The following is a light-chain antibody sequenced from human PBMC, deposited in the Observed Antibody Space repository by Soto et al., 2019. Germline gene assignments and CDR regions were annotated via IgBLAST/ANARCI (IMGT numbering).Light chain of an antibody. CDR2: GAS. CDR1: QSVDRY. V-gene: IGKV3D-15*01. CDR3: QQYDSWPLT. Sequence: EIVMTQSPGTLSVSTGEGATLSCRASQSVDRYLAWYQQKPGQAPRLLIYGASTTPTGIPYRFSGSGSGTEFSLTISSLQSEDFAVYYCQQYDSWPLTFGGGTKVEIK. J-gene: IGKJ4*01.